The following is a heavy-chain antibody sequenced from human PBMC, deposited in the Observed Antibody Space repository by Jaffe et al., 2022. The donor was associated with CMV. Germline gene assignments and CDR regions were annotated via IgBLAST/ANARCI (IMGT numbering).Heavy chain of an antibody. Sequence: EVQLVESGGGLVQPGGSLRLSCAASGFTFSSYEMNWVRQAPGKGLEWVSYISSSGSTIYYADSVKGRFTISRDNAKNSLYLQMNSLRAEDTAVYYCAREYKLGGYYDYWGQGTLVTVSS. V-gene: IGHV3-48*03. D-gene: IGHD1-20*01. CDR1: GFTFSSYE. CDR2: ISSSGSTI. J-gene: IGHJ4*02. CDR3: AREYKLGGYYDY.